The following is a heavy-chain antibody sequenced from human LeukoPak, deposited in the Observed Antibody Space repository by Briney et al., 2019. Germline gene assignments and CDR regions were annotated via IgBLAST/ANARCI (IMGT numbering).Heavy chain of an antibody. CDR3: AGSYHYYMDV. CDR2: ISYIGST. V-gene: IGHV4-59*01. Sequence: SETLSLTCTVSGGSISNYYWSWIRQPPGKGLEWTGYISYIGSTKYNPSLKSRVTISEDTSKKQFSLELSSVTAADTAVYYCAGSYHYYMDVWGKGTTVTVSS. CDR1: GGSISNYY. J-gene: IGHJ6*03.